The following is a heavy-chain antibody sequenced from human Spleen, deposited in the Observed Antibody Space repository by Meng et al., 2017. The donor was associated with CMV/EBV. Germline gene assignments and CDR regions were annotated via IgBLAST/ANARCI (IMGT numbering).Heavy chain of an antibody. D-gene: IGHD1-26*01. Sequence: VQPAQSGAEVKKTGASVKVSCKASGHTFTGYYMHWVRQAPGQGLEWMGWINPNSGGTNYAQKFQGRVTMTRDTSISTAYMELSRLRSDDTAVYYCARPLDEWELLNYWGQGTLVTVSS. CDR2: INPNSGGT. V-gene: IGHV1-2*02. CDR1: GHTFTGYY. J-gene: IGHJ4*02. CDR3: ARPLDEWELLNY.